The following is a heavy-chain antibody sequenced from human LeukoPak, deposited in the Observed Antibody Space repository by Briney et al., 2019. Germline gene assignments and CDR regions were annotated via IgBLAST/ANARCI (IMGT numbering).Heavy chain of an antibody. Sequence: PGGSLRLSCAASGFTFSSYAMSWVRQAPGKGLEWVSAISGSGGSTYYADSVKGRFTISRDNSKSTLYLQMNSLRAEDTAVYYCAKRADHVCGGDCYPPVPFDYWGQGTLVTVSS. V-gene: IGHV3-23*01. CDR3: AKRADHVCGGDCYPPVPFDY. J-gene: IGHJ4*02. CDR1: GFTFSSYA. CDR2: ISGSGGST. D-gene: IGHD2-21*02.